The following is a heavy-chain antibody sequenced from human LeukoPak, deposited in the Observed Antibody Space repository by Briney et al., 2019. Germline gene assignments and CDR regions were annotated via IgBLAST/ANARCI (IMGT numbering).Heavy chain of an antibody. D-gene: IGHD2-2*01. J-gene: IGHJ6*03. Sequence: GGSLRLSCAASGFTFSSYAMSWVRQAPGKGLAWVSAISGSGGSTYYADSVKGRFTISRDNSKNTLYLQMNSLRAEDTAVYYCAKRSGGYCSSTSCYPPYYMDVWGKGTTVTVSS. CDR1: GFTFSSYA. CDR3: AKRSGGYCSSTSCYPPYYMDV. CDR2: ISGSGGST. V-gene: IGHV3-23*01.